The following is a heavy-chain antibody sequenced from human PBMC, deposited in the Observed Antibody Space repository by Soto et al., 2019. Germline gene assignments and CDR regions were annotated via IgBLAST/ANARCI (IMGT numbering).Heavy chain of an antibody. Sequence: PGESLKISCKGSGYSFTSYWIGWVRQMPGKGLEWMGIIYPGDSDTRYSPSFQGQVTISADKSISTAYLQWSSLKASDTAMYYCARSFTMNGLFGYSSGRDAFDIWGQGTMVTVSS. V-gene: IGHV5-51*01. D-gene: IGHD6-19*01. J-gene: IGHJ3*02. CDR3: ARSFTMNGLFGYSSGRDAFDI. CDR2: IYPGDSDT. CDR1: GYSFTSYW.